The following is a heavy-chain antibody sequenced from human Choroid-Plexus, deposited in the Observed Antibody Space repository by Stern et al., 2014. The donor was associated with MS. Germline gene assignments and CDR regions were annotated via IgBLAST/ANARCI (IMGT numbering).Heavy chain of an antibody. V-gene: IGHV3-30*18. J-gene: IGHJ5*02. D-gene: IGHD2/OR15-2a*01. CDR3: AKDRQYLTFFFDH. CDR1: GFTFGSCA. Sequence: VQLVESGGGVVQPGRPLRLSCVASGFTFGSCAMHWVRQAPGKGLEWVAGLSHDGSYKYYADSVKGRFTISRDNSQNTLYMQMSSLRPEDTAVYYCAKDRQYLTFFFDHWGQGSLVTVSS. CDR2: LSHDGSYK.